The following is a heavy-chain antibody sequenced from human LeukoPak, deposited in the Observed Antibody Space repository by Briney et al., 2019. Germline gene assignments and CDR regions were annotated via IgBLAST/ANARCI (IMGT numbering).Heavy chain of an antibody. CDR1: GYTFTSYG. J-gene: IGHJ4*02. CDR3: ARGSYNSGWYYFDY. D-gene: IGHD6-19*01. Sequence: ASVKVSCKASGYTFTSYGISWVRQAPGQGLEWMGWISAYNGNTNYAQKLQGRVTMTTDTSTSTAYMELRSLTSDDTAVYYCARGSYNSGWYYFDYWGQGTLVTVSS. CDR2: ISAYNGNT. V-gene: IGHV1-18*01.